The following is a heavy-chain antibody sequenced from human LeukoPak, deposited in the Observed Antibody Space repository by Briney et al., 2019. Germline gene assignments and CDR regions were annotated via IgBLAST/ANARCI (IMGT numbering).Heavy chain of an antibody. CDR2: INPSGGST. D-gene: IGHD6-19*01. V-gene: IGHV1-46*01. CDR3: ARDSGSGWVLGCDP. J-gene: IGHJ5*02. Sequence: GAAVKVSCKASGDTSTSYYMHWVRQAPGQGLEWMGIINPSGGSTSYAQKFQGRVTMTRDTATSTVYMELSSLRSEATAGYYCARDSGSGWVLGCDPWGQGTLVTVSS. CDR1: GDTSTSYY.